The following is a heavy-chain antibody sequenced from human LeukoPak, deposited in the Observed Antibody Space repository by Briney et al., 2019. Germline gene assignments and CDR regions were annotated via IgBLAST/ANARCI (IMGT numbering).Heavy chain of an antibody. D-gene: IGHD3-3*01. CDR2: INPNSGGT. CDR1: GYTFTGYY. V-gene: IGHV1-2*02. CDR3: ARDGRHYDFWSDYYPSDY. J-gene: IGHJ4*02. Sequence: ASVKVSCKASGYTFTGYYMHWVRRAPGQGLEWMGWINPNSGGTNYAQKFQGRVTMTRDTSISTAYMELSRLRSDDTAVYYCARDGRHYDFWSDYYPSDYWGQGTLVTVSS.